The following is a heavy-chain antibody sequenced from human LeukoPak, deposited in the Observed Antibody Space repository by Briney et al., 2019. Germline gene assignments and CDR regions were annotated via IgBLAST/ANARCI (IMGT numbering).Heavy chain of an antibody. CDR3: ARHVGSGWSTFDY. CDR1: GYSFTSYW. CDR2: IYPGDSDT. D-gene: IGHD6-19*01. V-gene: IGHV5-51*01. J-gene: IGHJ4*02. Sequence: GESLKISCKGSGYSFTSYWIGWVRQMPGKGLEWMGIIYPGDSDTRYSPSFQGQATISADKSISTAYLQWGSLKASDTAMYYCARHVGSGWSTFDYWGQGTLVTVSS.